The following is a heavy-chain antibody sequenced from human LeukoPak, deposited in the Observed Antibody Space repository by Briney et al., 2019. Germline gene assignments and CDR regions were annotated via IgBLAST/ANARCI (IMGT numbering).Heavy chain of an antibody. D-gene: IGHD3-3*01. V-gene: IGHV4-59*01. Sequence: PSETLSLTCTVSGGSISSYYWSWIRQPPGKGLEWIGYIYYSGSTNYNPSLKSRVTISVDTSKNQFSLKLSSVTAADTAVYYCARGDKPYHDFRSDPGGAFDIWGQGTMVTVSS. CDR2: IYYSGST. CDR3: ARGDKPYHDFRSDPGGAFDI. CDR1: GGSISSYY. J-gene: IGHJ3*02.